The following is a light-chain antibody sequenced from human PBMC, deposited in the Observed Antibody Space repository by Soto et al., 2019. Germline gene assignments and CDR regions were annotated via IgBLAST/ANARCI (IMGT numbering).Light chain of an antibody. CDR2: KAS. J-gene: IGKJ1*01. V-gene: IGKV1-5*03. Sequence: IRMTQSAATLSASIGDRATITCRASERIXSRFGWYQQKPGKAPKFRTAKASNLATGGPSRLSGSGSVTEFTLTISGLHPEYFAIYYCQQYKNDTCTFGQGTKVEIK. CDR1: ERIXSR. CDR3: QQYKNDTCT.